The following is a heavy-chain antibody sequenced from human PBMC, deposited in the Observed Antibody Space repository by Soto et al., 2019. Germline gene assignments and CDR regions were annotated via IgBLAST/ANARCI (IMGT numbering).Heavy chain of an antibody. CDR2: IIPIFGTA. Sequence: QVQLVQSGAEVQKPGSSVKVSCKASGGTFSSYAISWVRQAPGQGLEWMGGIIPIFGTANYAQKFQGRVTITADESTSTAYMELSSLRSEDTAVYYCARGIVVVPAATENYYYGMDVWGQGTTVTVSS. D-gene: IGHD2-2*01. J-gene: IGHJ6*02. CDR3: ARGIVVVPAATENYYYGMDV. CDR1: GGTFSSYA. V-gene: IGHV1-69*01.